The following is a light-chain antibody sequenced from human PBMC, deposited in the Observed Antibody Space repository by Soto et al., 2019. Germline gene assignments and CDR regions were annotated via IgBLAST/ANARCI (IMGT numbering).Light chain of an antibody. Sequence: QSALTQPASVSGSPGQSITISCTGTSSDVGGYAYVSWYQQYPGKAPKLVISEVSNRPSGVSHRFSGSRSGNTASLTISGLQAEDEADYYGSSYTSNTTPVFGGGTQLTVL. CDR3: SSYTSNTTPV. CDR2: EVS. CDR1: SSDVGGYAY. J-gene: IGLJ2*01. V-gene: IGLV2-14*01.